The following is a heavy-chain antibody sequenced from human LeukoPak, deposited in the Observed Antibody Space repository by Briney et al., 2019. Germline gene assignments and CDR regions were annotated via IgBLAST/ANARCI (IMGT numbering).Heavy chain of an antibody. V-gene: IGHV3-7*01. CDR2: IKQDGSEK. CDR3: ARWHERYGYADY. D-gene: IGHD5-18*01. J-gene: IGHJ4*02. CDR1: GFTFSSYS. Sequence: PGGSLRLSCAASGFTFSSYSMSWVRQAPGKGLEWVANIKQDGSEKYYVDSVKGRFTISRDNAKNSLYLQMNSLRAEDTAVYYCARWHERYGYADYWGQGTLVSVSS.